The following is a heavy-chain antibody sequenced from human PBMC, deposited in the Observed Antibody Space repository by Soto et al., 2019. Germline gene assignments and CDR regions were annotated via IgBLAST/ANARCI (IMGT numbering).Heavy chain of an antibody. CDR3: ARGRSDQLLFYYYYYYGMDV. J-gene: IGHJ6*02. V-gene: IGHV1-8*01. CDR1: GYTFTSYD. Sequence: ASVKVSCKASGYTFTSYDINWVRQTTGQGLEWMGWMNPNSGNTGYAQKFQGRVTMTRNTSISTAYMELSSLRSEDTAVYYCARGRSDQLLFYYYYYYGMDVWGQGTTVTVSS. CDR2: MNPNSGNT. D-gene: IGHD2-2*01.